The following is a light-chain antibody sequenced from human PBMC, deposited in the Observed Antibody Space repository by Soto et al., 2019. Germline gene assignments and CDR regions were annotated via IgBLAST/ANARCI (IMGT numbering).Light chain of an antibody. J-gene: IGKJ1*01. CDR2: DAS. CDR3: QQYGSSLWT. V-gene: IGKV3-20*01. Sequence: EIVLTQSPGTLSLSPGERATLSCRASQSVSNNYLAWYQQKPGQAPRRLIYDASSRATGIPDRFSGSGSGTDFTLTIIRLEPEDFAMYYCQQYGSSLWTFGQGTKVDIK. CDR1: QSVSNNY.